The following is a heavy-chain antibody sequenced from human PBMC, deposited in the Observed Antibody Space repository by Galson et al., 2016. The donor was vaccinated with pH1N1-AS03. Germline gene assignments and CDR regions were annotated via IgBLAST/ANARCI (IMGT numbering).Heavy chain of an antibody. CDR3: VRSLAAAGND. V-gene: IGHV3-30*04. Sequence: SLRLSCAASGFSFGDFALHWVRQAPGKGLEWVAFISYDGSEKYYADSVQGRVTISRDNSKNTVHLELNSLRGADTAGYYCVRSLAAAGNDWGQGTLVIVSS. D-gene: IGHD6-13*01. CDR2: ISYDGSEK. J-gene: IGHJ4*02. CDR1: GFSFGDFA.